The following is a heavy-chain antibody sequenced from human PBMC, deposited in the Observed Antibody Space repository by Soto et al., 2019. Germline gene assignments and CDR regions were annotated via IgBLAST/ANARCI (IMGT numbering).Heavy chain of an antibody. CDR1: GGSFSGYY. CDR3: ARKRSRWGGDHDY. J-gene: IGHJ4*02. Sequence: QVQLQQWGAGLLKPSETLSLTCAVYGGSFSGYYWSWIRQPPGKGLEWIGEINHSGSTNYNPSLKSRVTISVDTSKNQFSLKLSSVTAADTAVYYCARKRSRWGGDHDYWGQGTLVTVSS. CDR2: INHSGST. V-gene: IGHV4-34*01. D-gene: IGHD2-21*02.